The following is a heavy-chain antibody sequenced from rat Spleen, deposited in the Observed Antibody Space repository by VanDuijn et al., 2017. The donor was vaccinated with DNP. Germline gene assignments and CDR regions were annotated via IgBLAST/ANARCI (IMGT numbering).Heavy chain of an antibody. CDR2: ITGSGGNT. CDR3: TTRGTTGTSDY. J-gene: IGHJ2*01. V-gene: IGHV5S23*01. Sequence: EVQLVESGGGLVQPGRSLKLSCAASRFTFSDYNMAWVRQGPTKGLEWVTSITGSGGNTFYRDSVKGRFTISRDNAENTLYLQMDSLRSEDTATYYCTTRGTTGTSDYWGQGVMVTVSS. CDR1: RFTFSDYN. D-gene: IGHD1-11*01.